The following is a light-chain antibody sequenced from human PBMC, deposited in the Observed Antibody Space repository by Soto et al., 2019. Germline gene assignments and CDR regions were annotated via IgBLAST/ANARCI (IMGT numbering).Light chain of an antibody. CDR3: LQDYNYPWT. J-gene: IGKJ1*01. V-gene: IGKV1-6*01. CDR1: KGIRNE. Sequence: AIQMTQSQSSLSASVGARVTITCRASKGIRNELGWYQQKPGKAPKILIYAASSLQSGVPSRFSGSGSGTDFTLTISCLQPEDFASYYGLQDYNYPWTGRQGTKVEIK. CDR2: AAS.